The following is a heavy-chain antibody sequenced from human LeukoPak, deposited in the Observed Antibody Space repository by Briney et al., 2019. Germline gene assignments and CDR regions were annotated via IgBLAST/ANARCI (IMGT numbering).Heavy chain of an antibody. CDR2: IYYSGST. Sequence: SETLSLTCTVSGGSISSGGYYWSWIRQHPGKGLEWIGYIYYSGSTYYNPSLKSRVTISVDTSKNQFSLKLSSVTAADTAVYCCARSVPVVVPAATGAFDIWGQGTMVTVSS. CDR1: GGSISSGGYY. CDR3: ARSVPVVVPAATGAFDI. J-gene: IGHJ3*02. D-gene: IGHD2-2*01. V-gene: IGHV4-31*03.